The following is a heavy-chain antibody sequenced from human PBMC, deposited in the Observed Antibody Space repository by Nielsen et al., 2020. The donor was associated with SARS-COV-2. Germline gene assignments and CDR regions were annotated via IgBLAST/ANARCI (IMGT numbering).Heavy chain of an antibody. Sequence: ASVKVSCKASGYTFTSYAMHWVRQAPGQRLEWMGWINAGNGNTKYSQKFQGRVTITREPSASTAYMELSSLRSEDTAVYYCASWAYGDYVDAFDIWGQGTMVTVSS. D-gene: IGHD4-17*01. CDR2: INAGNGNT. V-gene: IGHV1-3*01. CDR3: ASWAYGDYVDAFDI. CDR1: GYTFTSYA. J-gene: IGHJ3*02.